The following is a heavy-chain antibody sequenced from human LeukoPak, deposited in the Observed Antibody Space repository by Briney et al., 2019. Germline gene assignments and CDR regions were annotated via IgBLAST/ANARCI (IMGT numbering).Heavy chain of an antibody. V-gene: IGHV1-2*04. J-gene: IGHJ4*02. CDR3: ARAPNLRSQSYYFDY. CDR2: INPNSGGT. CDR1: GYTFTGYY. D-gene: IGHD4-17*01. Sequence: ASVKVSCKASGYTFTGYYMHWVRQAPGQGLEWMGWINPNSGGTNYAQKFQGWVTMTRDTSISTAYMELSRLRSDDTAVYYCARAPNLRSQSYYFDYWGQGTLVTVSS.